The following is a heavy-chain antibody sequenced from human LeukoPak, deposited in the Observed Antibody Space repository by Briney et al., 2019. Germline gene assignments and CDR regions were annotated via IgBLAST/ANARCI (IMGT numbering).Heavy chain of an antibody. CDR3: VRKHSNPVYGMDV. V-gene: IGHV3-66*01. CDR1: GLTVSNNY. D-gene: IGHD4-11*01. J-gene: IGHJ6*02. Sequence: GGSLRLSCAASGLTVSNNYMSWVRQAPGKGLEWVSILYSGGTTYYVDSVRGRFTISRDNSKNTLYLHMDSLRVEDTAVYYCVRKHSNPVYGMDVWGQGPRSPSP. CDR2: LYSGGTT.